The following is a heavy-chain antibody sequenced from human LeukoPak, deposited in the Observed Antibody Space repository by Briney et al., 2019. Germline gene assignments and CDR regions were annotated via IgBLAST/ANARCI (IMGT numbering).Heavy chain of an antibody. Sequence: GGSLRLSCAASGFTFSGYNMNWVRQAPGKGLEWVSYISSSSSTIYYADSVKGRFTISRDNAKNSLYLQMNSLRAEDTAVYYCARDQGGGHTYYFHYWGQGTLVTVAS. J-gene: IGHJ4*02. CDR3: ARDQGGGHTYYFHY. CDR1: GFTFSGYN. CDR2: ISSSSSTI. V-gene: IGHV3-48*01. D-gene: IGHD2-15*01.